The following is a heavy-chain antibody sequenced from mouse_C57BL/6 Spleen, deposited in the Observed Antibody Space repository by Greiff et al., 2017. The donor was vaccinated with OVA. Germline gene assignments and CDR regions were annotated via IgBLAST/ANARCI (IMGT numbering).Heavy chain of an antibody. CDR2: IDPSDSYT. CDR3: ARRGGLYYDYDYAMDY. CDR1: GYTFTSYW. Sequence: VQLQQPGAELVMPGASVKLSCKASGYTFTSYWMHWVKQRPGQGLEWIGEIDPSDSYTNYNQKFKGKSTLTVDKSSSTAYMQLSSLTSEGSAVYYCARRGGLYYDYDYAMDYWGQGTSVTVSS. V-gene: IGHV1-69*01. D-gene: IGHD2-4*01. J-gene: IGHJ4*01.